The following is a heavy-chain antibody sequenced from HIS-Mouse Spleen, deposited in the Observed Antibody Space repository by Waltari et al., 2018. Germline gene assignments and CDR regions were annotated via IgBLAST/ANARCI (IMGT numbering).Heavy chain of an antibody. CDR1: GGSISSRTYY. D-gene: IGHD6-13*01. V-gene: IGHV4-39*07. J-gene: IGHJ2*01. CDR3: AREIPYSSSWYDWYFDL. Sequence: QLQLQESGPGLVKPSETLSLTCTVSGGSISSRTYYLGWIRRPPGKGLEWIGSIYYSGSTYYNPSLKSRVTISVDTSKNQFSLKLSSVTAADTAVYYCAREIPYSSSWYDWYFDLWGRGTLVTVSS. CDR2: IYYSGST.